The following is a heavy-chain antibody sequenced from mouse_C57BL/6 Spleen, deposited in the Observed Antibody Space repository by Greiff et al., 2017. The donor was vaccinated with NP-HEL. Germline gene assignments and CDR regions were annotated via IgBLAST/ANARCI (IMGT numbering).Heavy chain of an antibody. CDR2: IDPEDGET. CDR1: GFTITDYY. D-gene: IGHD1-1*01. J-gene: IGHJ3*01. Sequence: VQLQQSGAELVKPGASVKLSCTASGFTITDYYMHWVKQRTEQGLEWIGRIDPEDGETTYAAKLQGKATITADTSSNKAYMQLSSLTSEDTAVYYGASEYYDGAWFAYWGQGTLVTVSA. V-gene: IGHV14-2*01. CDR3: ASEYYDGAWFAY.